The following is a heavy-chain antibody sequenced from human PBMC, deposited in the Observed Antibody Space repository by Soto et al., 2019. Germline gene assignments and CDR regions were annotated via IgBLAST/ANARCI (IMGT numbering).Heavy chain of an antibody. V-gene: IGHV3-30*18. CDR3: AKDVGYCSGGSCYATYYYYGMDV. CDR1: GFTFSSYG. D-gene: IGHD2-15*01. J-gene: IGHJ6*02. CDR2: ISYDGSNK. Sequence: GGSLRLSCAASGFTFSSYGMHWVRQAPGKGLEWVAVISYDGSNKYYADSVKGRFTISRDNSKNTLYLQMNSLRAEDTAVYYCAKDVGYCSGGSCYATYYYYGMDVWGQGTTVTVSS.